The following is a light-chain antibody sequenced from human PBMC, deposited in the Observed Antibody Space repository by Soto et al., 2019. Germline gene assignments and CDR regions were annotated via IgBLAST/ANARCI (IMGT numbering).Light chain of an antibody. J-gene: IGKJ4*01. CDR1: QNVLDY. CDR2: DAS. Sequence: EIVLTQSPATLSLSPGGRATLSCRASQNVLDYLAWYQHKPGQAPRLLIYDASTRATGIPARFSASGSGTDFTLSISSLEPEDIGVYYCQQRSAWPLTFGAGTKVDIK. V-gene: IGKV3-11*01. CDR3: QQRSAWPLT.